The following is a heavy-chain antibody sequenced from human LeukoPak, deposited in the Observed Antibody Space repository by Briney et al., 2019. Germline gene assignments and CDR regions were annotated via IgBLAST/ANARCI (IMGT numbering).Heavy chain of an antibody. V-gene: IGHV4-39*01. CDR2: ISYSGSP. CDR3: ARRGGIIRGVASYYYMDV. D-gene: IGHD3-10*01. Sequence: SETLSLTCTVSGGSISSSSYYWGWIRQPPGKGLEWIGSISYSGSPYYNPSLKSRVTISVDTSKNQFSLKLSSVTAADTAAYYCARRGGIIRGVASYYYMDVWGKGTTVTISS. CDR1: GGSISSSSYY. J-gene: IGHJ6*03.